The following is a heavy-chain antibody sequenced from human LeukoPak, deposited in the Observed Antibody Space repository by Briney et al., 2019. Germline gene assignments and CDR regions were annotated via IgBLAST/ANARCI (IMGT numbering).Heavy chain of an antibody. J-gene: IGHJ5*02. Sequence: PSETLSLTCTVSGGSISSYYWSWIRQPPGKGLEWLGYIYYSGSTNYNPSLKSRVTISVDTSKNQFSLKLSSVTAADTAVYYCARNTYYYGSGSYNWFDPWGQGTLVTVSS. CDR3: ARNTYYYGSGSYNWFDP. CDR2: IYYSGST. CDR1: GGSISSYY. D-gene: IGHD3-10*01. V-gene: IGHV4-59*12.